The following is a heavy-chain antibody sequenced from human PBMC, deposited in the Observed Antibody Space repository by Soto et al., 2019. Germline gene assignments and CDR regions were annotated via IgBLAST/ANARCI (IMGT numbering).Heavy chain of an antibody. V-gene: IGHV1-18*04. CDR3: ARDVWFGELSPNWFDP. D-gene: IGHD3-10*01. CDR1: GYTFTSYG. CDR2: ISAYNGNT. Sequence: KVSCKASGYTFTSYGISWVRQAPGQGLEWMGWISAYNGNTNYAQKLQGRVTMTTDTSTSTAYMELRSLRSDDTAVYYCARDVWFGELSPNWFDPWGQGTLVTVSS. J-gene: IGHJ5*02.